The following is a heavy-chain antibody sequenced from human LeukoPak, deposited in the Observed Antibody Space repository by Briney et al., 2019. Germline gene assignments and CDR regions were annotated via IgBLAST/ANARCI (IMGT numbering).Heavy chain of an antibody. CDR3: ARGGYCTNGVCPFDY. CDR2: ITPLFGTA. CDR1: GGTFSKYT. V-gene: IGHV1-69*13. D-gene: IGHD2-8*01. J-gene: IGHJ4*02. Sequence: ASVNVSCKASGGTFSKYTISWVRQRPGQGLEWMGGITPLFGTANYAQKFQGRVTITADESASTAYMELSSLRSEDTAVYYCARGGYCTNGVCPFDYWGQGTLVTVSS.